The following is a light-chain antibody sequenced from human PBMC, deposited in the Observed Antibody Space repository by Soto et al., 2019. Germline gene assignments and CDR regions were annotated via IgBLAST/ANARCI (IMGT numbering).Light chain of an antibody. Sequence: DIQLTQSPSSLSASVGDRVTINCLASQSIYTYLNWFQLNPGKGPKLLIFASSTLQSGVPSRFSGSGSGAEFSLTISSLQPEDFATYYCQQSYSNTLSFGGGTMV. CDR2: ASS. J-gene: IGKJ4*01. V-gene: IGKV1-39*01. CDR3: QQSYSNTLS. CDR1: QSIYTY.